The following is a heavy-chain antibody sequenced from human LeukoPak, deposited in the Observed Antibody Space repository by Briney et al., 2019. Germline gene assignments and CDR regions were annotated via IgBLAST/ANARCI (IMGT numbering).Heavy chain of an antibody. CDR1: GFTFNNYA. Sequence: GGSLRLSCAASGFTFNNYAMTWVRQAPGKGLEWVSTISTSGDSTYYADSVKGRFTISRDNSKNTLYLQMNSLTAEDTALHYCARARYCSSTSCFLDYWGQGTLVTVSS. V-gene: IGHV3-23*01. J-gene: IGHJ4*02. CDR2: ISTSGDST. CDR3: ARARYCSSTSCFLDY. D-gene: IGHD2-2*01.